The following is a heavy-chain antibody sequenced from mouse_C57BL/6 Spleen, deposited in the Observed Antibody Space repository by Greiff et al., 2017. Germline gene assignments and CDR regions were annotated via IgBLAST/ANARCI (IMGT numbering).Heavy chain of an antibody. J-gene: IGHJ3*01. CDR1: GYTFTSYW. CDR3: ARQGYSNYVFAY. Sequence: VQLQQSGAELVKPGASVKMSCKASGYTFTSYWITWVKQRPGQGLEWIGDIYPGSGSTNYNEKFKSKATLTVDTSSSTAYMQLSSLTSEDSAVYYCARQGYSNYVFAYWGQGTLVTVSA. D-gene: IGHD2-5*01. CDR2: IYPGSGST. V-gene: IGHV1-55*01.